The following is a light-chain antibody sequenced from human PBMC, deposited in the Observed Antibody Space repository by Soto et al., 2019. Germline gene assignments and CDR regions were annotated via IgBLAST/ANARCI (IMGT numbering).Light chain of an antibody. J-gene: IGKJ1*01. CDR2: GAS. CDR1: QSVSSK. Sequence: EIVMTQSPATLSVSPGEGATLSCRASQSVSSKLAWYQQKPGQAPRLLIYGASTRATGIPARFSGSGSGTEFTLIISSLQSEDSPVYYCQQYNSWLWTFGQGTKVEIK. CDR3: QQYNSWLWT. V-gene: IGKV3-15*01.